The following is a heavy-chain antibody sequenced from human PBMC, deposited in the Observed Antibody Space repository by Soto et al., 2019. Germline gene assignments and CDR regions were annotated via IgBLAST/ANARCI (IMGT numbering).Heavy chain of an antibody. J-gene: IGHJ6*02. CDR1: GGSISSSSYY. CDR2: IYYSGST. Sequence: PSETLSLTCTVSGGSISSSSYYWGWIRQPPGKGLEWIGSIYYSGSTYYNPSLKSRVTISVDTSKNQFSLKLSSVTAADTAVYYCARGRGSSGWEEYYYYYYGMDVWGQGTTVTGSS. D-gene: IGHD6-19*01. CDR3: ARGRGSSGWEEYYYYYYGMDV. V-gene: IGHV4-39*01.